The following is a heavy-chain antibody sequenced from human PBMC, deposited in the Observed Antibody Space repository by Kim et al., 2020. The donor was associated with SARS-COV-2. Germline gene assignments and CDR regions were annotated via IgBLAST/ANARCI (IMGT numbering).Heavy chain of an antibody. V-gene: IGHV3-13*01. CDR1: GFTFSSYD. Sequence: GGSLRLSCAASGFTFSSYDMHWVRQATGKGLEWVSAIGTAGDTYYPGSVKGRLTISRENAKNSLYLQMNSLRAADTAVYYCARGYSSSWYSYYYYYMDVWGKGATVTVSS. CDR2: IGTAGDT. D-gene: IGHD6-13*01. CDR3: ARGYSSSWYSYYYYYMDV. J-gene: IGHJ6*03.